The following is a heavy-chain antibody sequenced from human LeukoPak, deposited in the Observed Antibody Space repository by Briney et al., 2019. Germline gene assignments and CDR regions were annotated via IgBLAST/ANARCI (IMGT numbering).Heavy chain of an antibody. CDR1: GFTFSSYG. V-gene: IGHV3-30*03. Sequence: GGSLRLSCAASGFTFSSYGMHWVRQAPGKGLEWVAVISYDGSNKYHTDSVKGRFTISRDNSKNTLYLQMNSLRAEDTAVYYCARAPARWGHCSGGSCYYGMDVWGQGTTVTVSS. D-gene: IGHD2-15*01. CDR3: ARAPARWGHCSGGSCYYGMDV. CDR2: ISYDGSNK. J-gene: IGHJ6*02.